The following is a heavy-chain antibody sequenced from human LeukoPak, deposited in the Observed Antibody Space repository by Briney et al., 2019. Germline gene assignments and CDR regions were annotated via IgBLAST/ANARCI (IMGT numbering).Heavy chain of an antibody. V-gene: IGHV4-34*01. CDR1: GGSFSGYY. CDR3: ASLRSGWRDY. J-gene: IGHJ4*02. D-gene: IGHD6-25*01. Sequence: SETLSLTCAVYGGSFSGYYWSWIRQPPGKGLEWIGEINHSGSTNYNPSLKSRVTISVDTSKNQFSLKLSSVTAADTAVYYCASLRSGWRDYRGQRTLVTVSS. CDR2: INHSGST.